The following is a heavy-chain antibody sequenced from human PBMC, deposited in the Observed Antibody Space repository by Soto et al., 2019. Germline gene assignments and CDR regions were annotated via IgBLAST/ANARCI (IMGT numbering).Heavy chain of an antibody. V-gene: IGHV5-51*01. CDR3: ARQWNFDY. CDR1: GYIFTTYW. CDR2: INPIDSDT. D-gene: IGHD5-12*01. Sequence: GESLKISCKASGYIFTTYWIAWVRQMPGQGLEWIGIINPIDSDTRYSPSFQGQVTISADKSISTTYLQWSSLKASDTAIYYCARQWNFDYWGQGTLLTVSS. J-gene: IGHJ4*02.